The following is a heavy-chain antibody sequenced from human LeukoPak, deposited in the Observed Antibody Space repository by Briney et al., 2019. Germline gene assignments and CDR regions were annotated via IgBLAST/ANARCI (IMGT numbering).Heavy chain of an antibody. CDR2: ISGSGDST. CDR3: AKPTLRYCSGGSCYWFDT. Sequence: TGGSLRRSCAASGFTFSSYAMSWVRQAPGKGLEWVSTISGSGDSTYYADSMKGRFTISRDNSKNTLYLQMNSLRAEDTAVYYCAKPTLRYCSGGSCYWFDTWGQGTLVTVSS. CDR1: GFTFSSYA. D-gene: IGHD2-15*01. V-gene: IGHV3-23*01. J-gene: IGHJ5*02.